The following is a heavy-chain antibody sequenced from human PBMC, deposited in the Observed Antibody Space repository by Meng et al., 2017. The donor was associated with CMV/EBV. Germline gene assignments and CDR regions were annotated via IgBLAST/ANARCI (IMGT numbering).Heavy chain of an antibody. V-gene: IGHV4-34*01. J-gene: IGHJ4*02. D-gene: IGHD1-26*01. CDR2: INHSGST. Sequence: QLQPCDAELCRHSQTPSPTLAVYGGFFSGYYWSCIRQPPGKGLEWIGEINHSGSTNYNPSLKSRVSISVDTSKNQFSLKLSSVTAADTAVYYCARGGGGEWELLHYFDYWGQGTLVTVSS. CDR3: ARGGGGEWELLHYFDY. CDR1: GGFFSGYY.